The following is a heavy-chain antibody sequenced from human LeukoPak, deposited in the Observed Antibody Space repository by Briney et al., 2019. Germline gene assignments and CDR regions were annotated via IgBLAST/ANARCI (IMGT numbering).Heavy chain of an antibody. D-gene: IGHD3-22*01. J-gene: IGHJ4*02. CDR2: ISGSGGST. V-gene: IGHV3-23*01. CDR1: GFTFSSYA. Sequence: GGSLRLSCAASGFTFSSYAMSWVRQAPGKGLEWVSAISGSGGSTHYADSVKGRFTISRDNSKNTLYLQMNSLRAEDTAVYYCVEYYDSSVPFDYWGQGTLVTVSS. CDR3: VEYYDSSVPFDY.